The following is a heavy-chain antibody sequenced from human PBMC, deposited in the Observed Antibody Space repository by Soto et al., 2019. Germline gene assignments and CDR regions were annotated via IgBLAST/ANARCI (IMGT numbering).Heavy chain of an antibody. Sequence: WASVKVSCKASGGTFSTYAIDWVRQAPGQGLEWMGGIIPLFGTAKYAQNFQGRITITADESTNTAYMELRSLRSQDTAVYYCARGVHYDSSGYYYFYWGQGTLVTVYS. CDR2: IIPLFGTA. CDR3: ARGVHYDSSGYYYFY. CDR1: GGTFSTYA. D-gene: IGHD3-22*01. J-gene: IGHJ4*02. V-gene: IGHV1-69*13.